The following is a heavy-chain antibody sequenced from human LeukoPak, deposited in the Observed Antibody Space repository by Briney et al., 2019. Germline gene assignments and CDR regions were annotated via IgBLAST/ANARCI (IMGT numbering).Heavy chain of an antibody. J-gene: IGHJ6*02. CDR2: ISSSSSYI. V-gene: IGHV3-21*01. CDR3: ARDSNTYYTFYYGMDV. D-gene: IGHD1-26*01. CDR1: GFTFSSYS. Sequence: PGGSLRLSCAASGFTFSSYSMNWVRQAPGKGLEWVSSISSSSSYIYYADSVKGRFTISRDNAKNSLYLQMNGLRAEDTAVYYCARDSNTYYTFYYGMDVWGQGTTVTVSS.